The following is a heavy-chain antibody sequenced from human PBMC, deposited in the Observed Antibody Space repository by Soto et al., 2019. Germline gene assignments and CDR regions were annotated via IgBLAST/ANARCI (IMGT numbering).Heavy chain of an antibody. CDR2: INPNSGVT. Sequence: GXSVKVSCKGSVYTVTCYYMHWVRQAPGQGLEWMGWINPNSGVTHFAQKFQGRVTLTRDTSISTTYMELSSLRSDDTAVYYCARGPFYENSHFDFWGQGSLVTVSS. V-gene: IGHV1-2*02. CDR1: VYTVTCYY. J-gene: IGHJ4*02. D-gene: IGHD3-22*01. CDR3: ARGPFYENSHFDF.